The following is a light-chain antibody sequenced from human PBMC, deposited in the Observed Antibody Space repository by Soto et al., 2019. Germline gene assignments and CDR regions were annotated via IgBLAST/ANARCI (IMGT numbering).Light chain of an antibody. J-gene: IGLJ1*01. CDR2: AND. V-gene: IGLV1-44*01. Sequence: QSVLTQPPSASGTPGQRVTISCSGSSSNIAPNTVNWYQHLPGAAPQLLIFANDRRPSGVPDRFSGSRSGTSASLAISGLQSEDEADYYCAAWDDSLNGYVFGTGTKRTVL. CDR1: SSNIAPNT. CDR3: AAWDDSLNGYV.